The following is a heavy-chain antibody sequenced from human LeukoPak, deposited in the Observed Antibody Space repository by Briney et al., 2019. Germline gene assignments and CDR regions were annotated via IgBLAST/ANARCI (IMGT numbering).Heavy chain of an antibody. J-gene: IGHJ4*02. CDR3: AKGPVRGSYRYGYFDY. D-gene: IGHD3-16*02. CDR1: GFTFDDYA. Sequence: GGSLRLSCAASGFTFDDYAMHWVRQAPGKGLEWVSLISWDGGSTYYADSVKGRFTISRDNSKNSLYLQTNSLRAEDPALYYCAKGPVRGSYRYGYFDYWGQGTLVTVSS. V-gene: IGHV3-43D*03. CDR2: ISWDGGST.